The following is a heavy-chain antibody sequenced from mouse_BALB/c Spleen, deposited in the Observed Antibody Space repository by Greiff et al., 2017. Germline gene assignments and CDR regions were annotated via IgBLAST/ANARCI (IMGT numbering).Heavy chain of an antibody. Sequence: EVQLQQSGPGLVKPSQSLSLTCSVTGYSITSGYYWNWIRQFPGNKLEWMGYISYDGSNNYNPSLKNRISITRDTSKNQFFLKLNSVTTEDTATYYCAREEYGNYWFAYWGQGTLVTVSA. CDR2: ISYDGSN. J-gene: IGHJ3*01. CDR3: AREEYGNYWFAY. V-gene: IGHV3-6*02. D-gene: IGHD2-10*02. CDR1: GYSITSGYY.